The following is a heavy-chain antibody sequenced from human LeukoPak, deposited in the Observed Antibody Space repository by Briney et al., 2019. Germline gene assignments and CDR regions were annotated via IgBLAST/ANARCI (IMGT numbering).Heavy chain of an antibody. CDR2: IGGSNGIT. D-gene: IGHD3-3*01. V-gene: IGHV3-23*01. Sequence: GGSLRLSCAASRFTFNSYAMSWVRQAPGKGLEWDSVIGGSNGITFYVGSVKGRFTISRDNSKDTLYLQMNSLRAEDTAVYYCAKSFWSGRIDAFDIWGQGTMVTVSS. CDR1: RFTFNSYA. CDR3: AKSFWSGRIDAFDI. J-gene: IGHJ3*02.